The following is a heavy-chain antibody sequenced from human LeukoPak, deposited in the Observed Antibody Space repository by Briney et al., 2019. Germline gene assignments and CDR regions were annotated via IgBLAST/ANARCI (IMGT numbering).Heavy chain of an antibody. Sequence: ASVKVSCKASGYTFTGYYMHWVRQAPGQGLEWMGRINPNSGGTNYAQNFQGRVTMTRDTSISTAYMELSRLRSDDTAVYYRARETSGMTTIAYFDYWGQGTLVTVSS. CDR2: INPNSGGT. CDR3: ARETSGMTTIAYFDY. D-gene: IGHD5-24*01. CDR1: GYTFTGYY. J-gene: IGHJ4*02. V-gene: IGHV1-2*06.